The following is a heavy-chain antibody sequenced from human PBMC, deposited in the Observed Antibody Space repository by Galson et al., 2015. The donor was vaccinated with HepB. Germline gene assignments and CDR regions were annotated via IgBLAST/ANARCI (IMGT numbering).Heavy chain of an antibody. J-gene: IGHJ4*02. CDR1: GFTFRYYA. V-gene: IGHV3-23*01. CDR3: AKGMSGPDS. Sequence: SLRLSCAASGFTFRYYAMSWVRQAPGKGLEWVSAISGSAVSTYYADSVKGRFAISRDNSKSTLYLQMNRLRGEDTAVYYCAKGMSGPDSWGQGTLVTVSS. CDR2: ISGSAVST. D-gene: IGHD3-3*01.